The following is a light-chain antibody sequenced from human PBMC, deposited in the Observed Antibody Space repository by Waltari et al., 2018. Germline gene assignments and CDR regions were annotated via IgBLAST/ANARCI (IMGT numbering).Light chain of an antibody. CDR1: SRAVGGYNY. CDR3: SSYAGSNNFDV. V-gene: IGLV2-8*01. J-gene: IGLJ6*01. Sequence: QSALTQPPSASGSPGQSVTISCTGTSRAVGGYNYVSWYQQHPGKAPKLMIYEVSKRPSGVPDRFSGSKSGNTASLTVSGLQAEDEADYYCSSYAGSNNFDVFGSGTKVTVL. CDR2: EVS.